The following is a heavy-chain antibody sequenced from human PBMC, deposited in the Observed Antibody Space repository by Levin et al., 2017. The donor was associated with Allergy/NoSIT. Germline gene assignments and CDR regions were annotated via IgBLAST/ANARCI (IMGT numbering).Heavy chain of an antibody. CDR3: ARGPRLGTGFDP. CDR2: INSDGSDT. V-gene: IGHV3-74*01. D-gene: IGHD1-1*01. CDR1: GFRFRSYW. Sequence: LSLTCAASGFRFRSYWMHWVRQAPGKGLVWVSRINSDGSDTAYADSVRGRFIVSRDNAENTLYLQMSSLTADDTAVYYCARGPRLGTGFDPWGQGTLVTVSS. J-gene: IGHJ5*02.